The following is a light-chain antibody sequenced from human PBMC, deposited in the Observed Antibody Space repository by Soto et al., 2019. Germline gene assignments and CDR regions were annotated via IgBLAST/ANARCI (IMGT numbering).Light chain of an antibody. Sequence: EVVLTQSPATLSLSPGERATLSCRAGQSVGNFLAWYQQKPGQAPRLLMYDASHRATGIPARFSGSGSGTDFTLTISSLEPEDFAVYYCHQRTNWLFSFGPGTKVDIK. J-gene: IGKJ3*01. CDR2: DAS. V-gene: IGKV3-11*01. CDR3: HQRTNWLFS. CDR1: QSVGNF.